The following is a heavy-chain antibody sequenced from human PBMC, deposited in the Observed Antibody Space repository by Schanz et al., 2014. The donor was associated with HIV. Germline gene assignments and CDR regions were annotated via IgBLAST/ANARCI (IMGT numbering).Heavy chain of an antibody. CDR1: GITFSTSG. J-gene: IGHJ6*02. CDR2: IWSDGSNK. CDR3: ARRSTPGGYYGMDV. V-gene: IGHV3-33*01. D-gene: IGHD2-15*01. Sequence: QVQLVESGGGVVQPGRSLRLSCAASGITFSTSGMHWVRQAPGKGLEWVAVIWSDGSNKYYADSVKGRFTISRDNSKNTLYLQMNSLRAEDTAVYYCARRSTPGGYYGMDVWGQGTTVTVSS.